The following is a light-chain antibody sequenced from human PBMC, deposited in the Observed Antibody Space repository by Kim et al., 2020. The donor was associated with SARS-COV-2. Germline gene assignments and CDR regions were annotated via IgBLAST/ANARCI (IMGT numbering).Light chain of an antibody. CDR1: QDISKF. CDR2: DAS. V-gene: IGKV1-33*01. J-gene: IGKJ2*01. Sequence: SASGGDRVTITCQASQDISKFLNWYQQKPGKAPKLLIYDASNLESGVPSRFSGSGSGTDFTFTVSSLQPEDIATYFCQQYDNLPYTFGQGTKLEI. CDR3: QQYDNLPYT.